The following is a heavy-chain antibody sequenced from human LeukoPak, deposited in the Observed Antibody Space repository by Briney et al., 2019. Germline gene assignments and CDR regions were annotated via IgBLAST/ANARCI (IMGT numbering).Heavy chain of an antibody. CDR1: GFTVSSNY. V-gene: IGHV3-53*01. CDR3: ASHSGSYGKMDY. Sequence: PGGSLRLSCAASGFTVSSNYMSWVRQAPGKGLEWVSVIYSGGSTYYADSVKGRFTISKDNSKHTLYLQMNSLRAEDTAVYYCASHSGSYGKMDYWGQGTLVTVSS. D-gene: IGHD1-26*01. J-gene: IGHJ4*02. CDR2: IYSGGST.